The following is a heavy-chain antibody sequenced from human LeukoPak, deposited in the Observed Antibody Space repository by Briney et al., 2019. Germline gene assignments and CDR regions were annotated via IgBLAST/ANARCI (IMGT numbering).Heavy chain of an antibody. J-gene: IGHJ4*02. CDR2: IIPIFGTA. Sequence: SVKVSCKASGGTFSSYAISWVRQAPGQGLEWMGGIIPIFGTANYAQKFQGRVTITTDESTSTAYMELRSLRSDDTAVYYCARDGGITIFAVVIPFDYWGQGTLVTVSS. CDR1: GGTFSSYA. D-gene: IGHD3-3*01. V-gene: IGHV1-69*05. CDR3: ARDGGITIFAVVIPFDY.